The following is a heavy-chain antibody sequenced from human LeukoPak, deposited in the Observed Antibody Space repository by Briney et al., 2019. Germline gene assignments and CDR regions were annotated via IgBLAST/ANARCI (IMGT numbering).Heavy chain of an antibody. Sequence: PGGSLRLSCTASGFTMSGIHMNWARQAPGKGLDWVSGLYAGGSTYYAGSVTGRFTISRDDSKNTLYLQMTGLRVDDTAIYYCVRGNGNVGGRLDPWGQGAWVIVSS. D-gene: IGHD1-1*01. CDR2: LYAGGST. V-gene: IGHV3-66*01. J-gene: IGHJ5*02. CDR3: VRGNGNVGGRLDP. CDR1: GFTMSGIH.